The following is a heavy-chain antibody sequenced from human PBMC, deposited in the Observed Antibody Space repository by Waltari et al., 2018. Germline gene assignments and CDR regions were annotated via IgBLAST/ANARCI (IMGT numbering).Heavy chain of an antibody. J-gene: IGHJ6*02. CDR1: GGSIPSSSFH. V-gene: IGHV4-39*01. CDR3: ARLASPEGLDV. CDR2: VYYTGSA. Sequence: QLQLQESGPGLVKPSETLSLMCTVSGGSIPSSSFHWTWIRHPPGKGLEWIGSVYYTGSAFYNPSLKSRLTISSDTSGNQFSLQVRSVTAADTAVYYCARLASPEGLDVWGQGTTVTVSS.